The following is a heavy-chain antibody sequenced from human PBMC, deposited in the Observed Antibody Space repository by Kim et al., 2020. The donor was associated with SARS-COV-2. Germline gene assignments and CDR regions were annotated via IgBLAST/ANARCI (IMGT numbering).Heavy chain of an antibody. V-gene: IGHV4-39*02. D-gene: IGHD6-13*01. CDR1: GDSISSPTYF. J-gene: IGHJ4*02. Sequence: SETLSLTCAVSGDSISSPTYFWGWIRQPPGKGLEWIGTIHHNGNTFYSPSLRSRVTISVDTSKTHFSLKLSSVTAADTAGYYCASEIAAAAWFWGQGSLV. CDR2: IHHNGNT. CDR3: ASEIAAAAWF.